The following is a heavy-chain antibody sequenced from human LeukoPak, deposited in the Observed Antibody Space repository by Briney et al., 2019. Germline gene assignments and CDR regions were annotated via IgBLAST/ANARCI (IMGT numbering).Heavy chain of an antibody. CDR2: INHSGST. J-gene: IGHJ4*02. CDR3: ARARQLVSSLRY. V-gene: IGHV4-34*01. D-gene: IGHD6-6*01. CDR1: GGSFSGYY. Sequence: KPSETLSLTCAVYGGSFSGYYWSWIRQPPGKGLEWIGEINHSGSTNYNPSLKSRVTISVDTSKNQFSLKLSSVTAADTAVYYCARARQLVSSLRYWGQGTLVTVSS.